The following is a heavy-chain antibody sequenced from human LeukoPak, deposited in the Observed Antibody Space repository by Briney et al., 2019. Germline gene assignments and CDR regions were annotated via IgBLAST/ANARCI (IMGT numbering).Heavy chain of an antibody. CDR1: GFTFDDYG. D-gene: IGHD3-10*01. J-gene: IGHJ6*03. CDR2: IYSGGST. Sequence: PGGSLRLSCAASGFTFDDYGMTWVRQAPGKGLEWVSVIYSGGSTYYADSVKGRFTISRDNSKNTLYLQMKSLRAEDTAVYYCASGSGSYRTPYYYMDVWGTGTTVTVSS. CDR3: ASGSGSYRTPYYYMDV. V-gene: IGHV3-53*01.